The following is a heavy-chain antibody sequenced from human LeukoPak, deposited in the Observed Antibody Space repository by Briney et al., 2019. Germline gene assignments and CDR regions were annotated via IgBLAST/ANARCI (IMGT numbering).Heavy chain of an antibody. J-gene: IGHJ4*02. Sequence: TGGSLRLSCAASGFTFRDYYMSWIRQAPGKGLEWVSYISSSGSSIYYADSVKGRFTISRDNAKNSLYLQMNSLRAEDTAVYYCAREIFDWYIDYWGQGTLVTVSS. CDR2: ISSSGSSI. CDR3: AREIFDWYIDY. CDR1: GFTFRDYY. D-gene: IGHD3-9*01. V-gene: IGHV3-11*01.